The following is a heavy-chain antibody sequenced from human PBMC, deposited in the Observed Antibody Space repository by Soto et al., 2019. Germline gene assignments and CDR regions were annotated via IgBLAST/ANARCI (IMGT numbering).Heavy chain of an antibody. CDR3: ARGVHYDSSGYYYFY. CDR2: IIPIFGTA. CDR1: GGTFSSYA. D-gene: IGHD3-22*01. V-gene: IGHV1-69*01. Sequence: QVQLVQSGAEVKKPGSSVKVSCKASGGTFSSYALRWVRQAPGQGLEWMGGIIPIFGTAKYAQNFQGRITITADESTNTAYMELRSLRSQDTAVYYCARGVHYDSSGYYYFYWGQGTLVTVSS. J-gene: IGHJ4*02.